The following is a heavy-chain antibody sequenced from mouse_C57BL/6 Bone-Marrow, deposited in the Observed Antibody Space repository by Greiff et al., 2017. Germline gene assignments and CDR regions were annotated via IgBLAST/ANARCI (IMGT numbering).Heavy chain of an antibody. J-gene: IGHJ1*03. V-gene: IGHV2-3*01. CDR1: GFSLTSYG. CDR2: IWGDGST. CDR3: AKEGDGSWYFDV. D-gene: IGHD2-3*01. Sequence: QVQLQQSGPGLVAPSQSLSITCTVSGFSLTSYGVSWVRQPPGKGLEWLGVIWGDGSTNYHSALISRLSSSKDKSKSQVFLKLNSLQTDDTATYYCAKEGDGSWYFDVWGTGTTVTVSS.